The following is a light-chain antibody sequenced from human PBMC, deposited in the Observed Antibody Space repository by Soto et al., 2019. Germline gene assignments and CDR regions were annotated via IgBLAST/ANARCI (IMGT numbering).Light chain of an antibody. CDR2: GAS. CDR3: QQYDSYSYT. J-gene: IGKJ2*01. V-gene: IGKV1-5*01. CDR1: QSISNW. Sequence: DIQMTQSPSTLSASVGDRVTITCRASQSISNWLAWYQQKPGKAPKLLISGASSLESGVPSRFSGSGSGTEFTLPISSLQPDDFATYFCQQYDSYSYTFGQGTKLELK.